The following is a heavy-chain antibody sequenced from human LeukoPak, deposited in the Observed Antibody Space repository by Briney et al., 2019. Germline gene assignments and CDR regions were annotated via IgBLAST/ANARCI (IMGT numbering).Heavy chain of an antibody. Sequence: PGGSLSLSCAASGFTFSGYSMNWVRQAPGKGVEWVSSISSVSSFIYYADSVKGRFTVSRDNAKNSLYLQLSSLSAEDTALYYCARGGGYCSSTSCYPGVRGQGTLVTVSS. CDR2: ISSVSSFI. V-gene: IGHV3-21*04. CDR1: GFTFSGYS. J-gene: IGHJ1*01. CDR3: ARGGGYCSSTSCYPGV. D-gene: IGHD2-2*01.